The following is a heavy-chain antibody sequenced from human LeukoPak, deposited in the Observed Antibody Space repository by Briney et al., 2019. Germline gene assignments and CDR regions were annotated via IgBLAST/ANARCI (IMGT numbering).Heavy chain of an antibody. CDR3: ARGLRGYCSGGSCYSARAYNWFDP. V-gene: IGHV4-34*01. D-gene: IGHD2-15*01. CDR2: INHSGST. J-gene: IGHJ5*02. CDR1: GGSFSGYY. Sequence: PSDTLSLTCGVYGGSFSGYYWSWIRQPPGKGLEWMGEINHSGSTNYNPYLKIRDTISLDTSKNQFSLKLSSVTAADTAVYYCARGLRGYCSGGSCYSARAYNWFDPWGQGTLVTAPS.